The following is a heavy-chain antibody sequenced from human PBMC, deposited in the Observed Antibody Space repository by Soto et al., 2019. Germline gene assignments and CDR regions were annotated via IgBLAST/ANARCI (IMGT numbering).Heavy chain of an antibody. V-gene: IGHV1-46*01. J-gene: IGHJ4*02. Sequence: ASVKVSCKASGYTFTSTWMHWVRQAPGQGLEWMGIINPYGGAATYAEKFQGRVTMTRDTSTATDYMELSSLRSEDTAMYYCARDRSHSGAYWWLDYWGQGTQVTVSS. D-gene: IGHD2-21*01. CDR1: GYTFTSTW. CDR2: INPYGGAA. CDR3: ARDRSHSGAYWWLDY.